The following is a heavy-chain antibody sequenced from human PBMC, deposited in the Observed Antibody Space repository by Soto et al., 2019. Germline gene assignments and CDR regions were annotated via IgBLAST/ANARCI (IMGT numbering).Heavy chain of an antibody. CDR2: ISYDGSNK. V-gene: IGHV3-30*03. Sequence: QVQLVESGGGVVQPGRSLRLSCAASGFTFSSYGMHWVRQAPGKGLEWVAVISYDGSNKYYADSVKGRFTISRDNSKNTLYLKMNSLRAEDTAVYYCASSIPLGDIAEAGHYFDYWGQGTLVTVSS. CDR1: GFTFSSYG. CDR3: ASSIPLGDIAEAGHYFDY. D-gene: IGHD6-13*01. J-gene: IGHJ4*02.